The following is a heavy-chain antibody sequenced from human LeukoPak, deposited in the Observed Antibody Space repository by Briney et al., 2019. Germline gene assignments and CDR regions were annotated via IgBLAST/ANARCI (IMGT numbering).Heavy chain of an antibody. D-gene: IGHD3-9*01. Sequence: SETLSLTCTVSGGSISSSSYYWGWIRQPPGKGLEWIGSIYYSGSTYYNPSLKSRVTISADTSKNQFSLKLSSVTAADTAVYYCARHRNYDILTGYSKGAFDIWGQGTMVTVSS. CDR2: IYYSGST. CDR1: GGSISSSSYY. J-gene: IGHJ3*02. V-gene: IGHV4-39*01. CDR3: ARHRNYDILTGYSKGAFDI.